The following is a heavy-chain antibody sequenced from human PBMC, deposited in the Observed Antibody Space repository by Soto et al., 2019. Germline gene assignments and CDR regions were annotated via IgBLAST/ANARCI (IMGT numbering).Heavy chain of an antibody. V-gene: IGHV3-23*01. D-gene: IGHD6-13*01. CDR3: AKLSSTWDNDY. Sequence: GGSLRLSCAASGFPFSNYAMNWVRQAPGKGLEWVSSITGSGTGTYYADSVEGRFTISRDNSKNTLFLHMNSLRAEDTALYYCAKLSSTWDNDYWGQGTLVTVSS. CDR2: ITGSGTGT. CDR1: GFPFSNYA. J-gene: IGHJ4*02.